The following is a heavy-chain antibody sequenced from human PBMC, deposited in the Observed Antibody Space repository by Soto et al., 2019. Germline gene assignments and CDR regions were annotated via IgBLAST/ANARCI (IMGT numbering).Heavy chain of an antibody. CDR3: AGSSSNGLDV. CDR1: GFTVSSNY. J-gene: IGHJ6*02. CDR2: ISGSGGST. Sequence: PGGSLRLSCAASGFTVSSNYMSWVRQAPGKGLEWVSVISGSGGSTYYADSVKGRFTISRDNSKNTLYLQMSSLRAEDTAVYYCAGSSSNGLDVWGQGTTVTVSS. V-gene: IGHV3-23*01. D-gene: IGHD2-2*01.